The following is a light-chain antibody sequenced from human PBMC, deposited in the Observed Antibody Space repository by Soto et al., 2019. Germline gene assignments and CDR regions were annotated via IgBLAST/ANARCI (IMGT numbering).Light chain of an antibody. CDR2: AAT. CDR1: QNVNTN. V-gene: IGKV3-15*01. J-gene: IGKJ4*01. CDR3: QQYNNWPRS. Sequence: EVVMTQSPATLSVSPGERATLSCRASQNVNTNLAWYQQKPGQSPRLLIYAATSRATGIPARFSGSGSGTEFTLTISSLQSEDFAVYYCQQYNNWPRSFGGGTKVDIK.